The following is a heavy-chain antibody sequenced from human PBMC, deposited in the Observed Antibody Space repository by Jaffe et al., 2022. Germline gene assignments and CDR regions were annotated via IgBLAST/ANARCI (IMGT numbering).Heavy chain of an antibody. D-gene: IGHD3-16*02. CDR2: VDPEDGET. CDR1: GYMFTDYY. J-gene: IGHJ4*02. CDR3: ATAGRYFLNYFDY. V-gene: IGHV1-69-2*01. Sequence: EVQVVQSGTEVKQPGATVKISCKVSGYMFTDYYIHWVQQAPGKGLEWMGVVDPEDGETIYAEKFQGRVTITADTSTDTAYMELRTLGSEDMALYFCATAGRYFLNYFDYWGRGTLVTVSS.